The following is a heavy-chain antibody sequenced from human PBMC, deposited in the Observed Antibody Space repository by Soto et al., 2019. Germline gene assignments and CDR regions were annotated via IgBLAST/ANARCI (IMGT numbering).Heavy chain of an antibody. CDR2: VGGRDDKT. V-gene: IGHV3-23*01. CDR1: GFTINSYA. Sequence: EVQLLESGGDLVQPGGSLRLSCVASGFTINSYAMNWVRQAPGKGLEWVSTVGGRDDKTYYADSVKGRFTISRDTSRNTLYLQMDSLRAEATALYYCAKNATGGPYNWFAPWGQETLVTVSS. J-gene: IGHJ5*02. D-gene: IGHD2-15*01. CDR3: AKNATGGPYNWFAP.